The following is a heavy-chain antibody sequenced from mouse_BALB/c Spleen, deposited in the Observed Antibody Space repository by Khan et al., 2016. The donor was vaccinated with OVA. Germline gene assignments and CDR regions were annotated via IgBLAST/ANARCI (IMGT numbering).Heavy chain of an antibody. CDR1: GYSITSDYA. Sequence: EVQLVETGPGLVKPSQSLSLTCTVTGYSITSDYAWNWIRQFPGNKLEWMGYISSTGSTSYNPSLKSRISITRDTSKNQFFLPLKSSTTEDSATYYCARSPYYRYGYALDCWGRGTSVTVSS. J-gene: IGHJ4*01. V-gene: IGHV3-2*02. D-gene: IGHD2-14*01. CDR2: ISSTGST. CDR3: ARSPYYRYGYALDC.